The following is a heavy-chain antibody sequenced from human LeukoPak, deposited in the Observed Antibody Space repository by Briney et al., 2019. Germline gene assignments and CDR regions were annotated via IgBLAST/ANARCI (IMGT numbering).Heavy chain of an antibody. Sequence: ASVKVSCKASGYTFTSYGISWVRQAPGQGLEWMGWISAYNGITNYAQKLQGRVTMTTDTSTSTAYMELRSLRSDDTAVYYCARTVVPASTLDPWGQGTLVTVSS. J-gene: IGHJ5*02. V-gene: IGHV1-18*01. CDR2: ISAYNGIT. CDR1: GYTFTSYG. D-gene: IGHD2-2*01. CDR3: ARTVVPASTLDP.